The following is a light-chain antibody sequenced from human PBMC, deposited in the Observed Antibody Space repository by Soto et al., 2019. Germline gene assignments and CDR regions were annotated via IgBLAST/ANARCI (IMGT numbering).Light chain of an antibody. CDR3: QQYNNWPGRT. CDR2: AVS. V-gene: IGKV3-15*01. CDR1: QSVSSN. Sequence: EILMTQSPATLSVSPGERAALSCRASQSVSSNLAWYQQKPGQAPRLLIYAVSTRATGIPARFSGSGSGTEFTLTINSLQFEDFAVYYCQQYNNWPGRTFGQGTKVDI. J-gene: IGKJ1*01.